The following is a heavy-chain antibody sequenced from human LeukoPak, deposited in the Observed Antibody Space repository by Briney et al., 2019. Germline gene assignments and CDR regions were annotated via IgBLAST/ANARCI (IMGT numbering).Heavy chain of an antibody. Sequence: SETLSLTCTVSGYSISSGYYWGWIRQPPGKGLEWIGSIYHSGSTYYNPSLKSRVTISVDTSKNQFSLKLSSVTAADTAVYYCAREWERLFPPPWFDPWGQGTLVTVSS. J-gene: IGHJ5*02. CDR2: IYHSGST. CDR3: AREWERLFPPPWFDP. V-gene: IGHV4-38-2*02. CDR1: GYSISSGYY. D-gene: IGHD1-26*01.